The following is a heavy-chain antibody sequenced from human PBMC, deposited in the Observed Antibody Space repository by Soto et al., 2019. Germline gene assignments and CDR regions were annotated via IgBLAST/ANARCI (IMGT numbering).Heavy chain of an antibody. J-gene: IGHJ4*02. CDR3: ASSYGSGYRAFDY. CDR1: GDTFNFYS. Sequence: QVQLVQSGAEVKRPGSSVKVSCKASGDTFNFYSINWVRQAPGVGLEWVGRVNPILSMSKYAQRFQGRVTMTAGKSTSTAYRALRSVRAADTGIYYCASSYGSGYRAFDYWGQGALVTVSS. D-gene: IGHD3-10*01. V-gene: IGHV1-69*02. CDR2: VNPILSMS.